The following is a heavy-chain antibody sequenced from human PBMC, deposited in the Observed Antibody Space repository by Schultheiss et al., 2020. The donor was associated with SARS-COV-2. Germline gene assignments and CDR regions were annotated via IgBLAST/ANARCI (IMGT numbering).Heavy chain of an antibody. CDR2: ISAYNGNT. V-gene: IGHV1-18*01. J-gene: IGHJ4*02. CDR3: ARDHFPCGGDCYPPSPFDY. Sequence: ASVKVSCKASGGTFSSYAISWVRQAPGQGLEWMGWISAYNGNTNYAQKLQGRVTMTTDTSTSTAYMELRSLRSDDTAVYYCARDHFPCGGDCYPPSPFDYWGQGTLVTVSS. CDR1: GGTFSSYA. D-gene: IGHD2-21*02.